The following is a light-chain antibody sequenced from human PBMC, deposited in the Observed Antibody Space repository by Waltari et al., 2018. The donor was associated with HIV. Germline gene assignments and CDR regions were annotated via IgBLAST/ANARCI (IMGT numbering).Light chain of an antibody. J-gene: IGLJ3*02. CDR3: SAYLASSSWV. Sequence: QSALTQPRSVSGSPGQTVSMSCTGADSNLRGNNFVSWYQQHAGRAPRVVIFDVDKRPRDVSGRRSASKSGDTAALTIAGLQPDDEAIYYCSAYLASSSWVFGSGT. V-gene: IGLV2-11*01. CDR2: DVD. CDR1: DSNLRGNNF.